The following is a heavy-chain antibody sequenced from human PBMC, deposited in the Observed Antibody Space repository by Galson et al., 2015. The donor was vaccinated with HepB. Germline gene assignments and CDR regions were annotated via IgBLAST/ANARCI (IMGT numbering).Heavy chain of an antibody. CDR2: INAGNGNT. CDR3: ARSYYGSGSYYAFDI. J-gene: IGHJ3*02. Sequence: SVKVSCKASGYTFTSYAMHWVRQAPGQRLEWMGWINAGNGNTKYSQKFQGRVTITRDTSASTAYMELSSLRSEDTAVYYCARSYYGSGSYYAFDIWGQGTLVTVSS. V-gene: IGHV1-3*01. D-gene: IGHD3-10*01. CDR1: GYTFTSYA.